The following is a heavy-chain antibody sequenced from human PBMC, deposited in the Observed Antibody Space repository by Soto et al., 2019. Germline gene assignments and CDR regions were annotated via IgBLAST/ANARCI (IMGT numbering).Heavy chain of an antibody. J-gene: IGHJ5*02. CDR2: IYYSGST. D-gene: IGHD5-12*01. CDR3: ARDGVYSGYDTENWFDP. Sequence: SETLSLTCTVSGGSISSGGYYWSWIRQHPGKGLEWIGYIYYSGSTYYNPSLKSRVTISVDTSKNQFSLKLSSVTAADTAVYYCARDGVYSGYDTENWFDPWGQGTLVTVSS. CDR1: GGSISSGGYY. V-gene: IGHV4-31*03.